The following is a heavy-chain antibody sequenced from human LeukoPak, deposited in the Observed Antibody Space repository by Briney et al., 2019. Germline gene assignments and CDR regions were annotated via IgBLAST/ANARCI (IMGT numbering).Heavy chain of an antibody. D-gene: IGHD3-9*01. CDR1: GFTFTISA. Sequence: SLSASSTPSGFTFTISAIQGVRQARGQRLEWRGWIVVGSGNTNYAQKFQEIVAITRDMSTSTAYMELTSLRSEDTAVYYCARGHIDWLLPNSGMDVWGKGTTVTISS. J-gene: IGHJ6*03. CDR3: ARGHIDWLLPNSGMDV. V-gene: IGHV1-58*02. CDR2: IVVGSGNT.